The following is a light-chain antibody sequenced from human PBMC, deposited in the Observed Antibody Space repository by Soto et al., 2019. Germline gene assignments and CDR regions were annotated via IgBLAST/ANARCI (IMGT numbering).Light chain of an antibody. V-gene: IGLV1-47*01. Sequence: QSALTQPPSASWTPGQRVTISCSGSSSNIGSNYVYWYQQLPGTAPKLLIYRNNQRPSGVPDRFSGSKSGTSASLAISGLRSEDEADYYCAAWDDSLSGRVFGTGTKVT. CDR2: RNN. CDR3: AAWDDSLSGRV. J-gene: IGLJ1*01. CDR1: SSNIGSNY.